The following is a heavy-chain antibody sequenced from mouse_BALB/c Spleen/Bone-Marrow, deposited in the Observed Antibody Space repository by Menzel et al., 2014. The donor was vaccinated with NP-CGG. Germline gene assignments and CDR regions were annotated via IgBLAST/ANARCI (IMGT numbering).Heavy chain of an antibody. CDR3: ARSLYPRAMDY. J-gene: IGHJ4*01. D-gene: IGHD2-1*01. Sequence: EVKLMESGGGLVQPGGSLRLSCATSGFTFTDYYMSWVRQPPGKALEWLGFIRNKANAYTTEYSASVKGRFTISRDSSQSILYLQMNILRAEDSATYYCARSLYPRAMDYWGQGTSVTVSS. CDR1: GFTFTDYY. V-gene: IGHV7-3*02. CDR2: IRNKANAYTT.